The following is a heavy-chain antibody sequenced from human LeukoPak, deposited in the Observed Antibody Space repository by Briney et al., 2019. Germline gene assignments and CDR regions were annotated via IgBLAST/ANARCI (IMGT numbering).Heavy chain of an antibody. CDR2: ISWNSGSI. CDR1: GFTFDDYA. Sequence: PGRSLRLSCAASGFTFDDYAMQWVRQAPGKGLEWVSGISWNSGSIGYADSVKGRFTISRDNAKNSLYLQMYSLRAEDTALYYCAKARGYSGYDYYYGMDVWGQGTTVTVSS. CDR3: AKARGYSGYDYYYGMDV. V-gene: IGHV3-9*01. D-gene: IGHD5-12*01. J-gene: IGHJ6*02.